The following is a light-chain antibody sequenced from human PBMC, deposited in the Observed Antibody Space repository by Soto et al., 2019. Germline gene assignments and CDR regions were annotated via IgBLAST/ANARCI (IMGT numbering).Light chain of an antibody. CDR2: GAS. CDR1: QSVSSSY. J-gene: IGKJ4*01. V-gene: IGKV3-20*01. CDR3: QQYGSSGLT. Sequence: EIVLTQSPGTLSLSPGERATLSCRASQSVSSSYLAWYQQKPGQAPSLLIYGASSRATGIPERFSGSGSGTDFTLTISRLAPEDFEVYYCQQYGSSGLTFGGGTKVDIK.